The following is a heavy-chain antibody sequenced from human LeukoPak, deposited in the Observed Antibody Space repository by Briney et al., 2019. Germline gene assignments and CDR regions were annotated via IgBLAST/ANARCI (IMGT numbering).Heavy chain of an antibody. CDR1: GGSISSYY. D-gene: IGHD5-24*01. V-gene: IGHV4-59*01. CDR2: IYYSGST. CDR3: ARFRWLGFGY. Sequence: SGTLSLTCTVSGGSISSYYWSWIRQPPGKGLEWIGYIYYSGSTNYNPSLKSRVTISVDTSKNQFSLKLSSVTAADTAVYYCARFRWLGFGYWGQGTLVTVSS. J-gene: IGHJ4*02.